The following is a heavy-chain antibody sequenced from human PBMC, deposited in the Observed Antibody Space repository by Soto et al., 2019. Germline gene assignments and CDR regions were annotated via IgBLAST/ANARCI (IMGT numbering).Heavy chain of an antibody. CDR2: IWYDGSYK. D-gene: IGHD2-2*01. V-gene: IGHV3-33*06. CDR1: GFIFSSYG. J-gene: IGHJ6*02. CDR3: AKDFSITTICLLPVCYSYYATDV. Sequence: GRPLRVWCGASGFIFSSYGMHWVRQALCKGLEWVAVIWYDGSYKYYADSVKGGFTISRDNLKNTLYLQMNSVRVEDMAMYYCAKDFSITTICLLPVCYSYYATDVSGPVTTLTGSS.